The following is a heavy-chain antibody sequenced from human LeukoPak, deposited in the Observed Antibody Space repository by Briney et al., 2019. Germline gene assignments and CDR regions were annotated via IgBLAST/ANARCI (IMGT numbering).Heavy chain of an antibody. CDR3: AKDCSSTSCSGAIDY. CDR1: GFTFSSYA. J-gene: IGHJ4*02. D-gene: IGHD2-2*01. CDR2: ISGSGGST. V-gene: IGHV3-23*01. Sequence: GGSLRLSCAASGFTFSSYAMSWVRQAPGKGLEWVSGISGSGGSTSYADSVKGRFTISRDNSKNTLYLQMNSLRAEDTAVYYCAKDCSSTSCSGAIDYWGQGTLVTVSS.